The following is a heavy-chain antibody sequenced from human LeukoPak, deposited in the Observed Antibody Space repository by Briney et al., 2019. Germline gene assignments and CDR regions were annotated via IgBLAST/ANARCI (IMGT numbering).Heavy chain of an antibody. CDR2: IYPGDSDT. V-gene: IGHV5-51*01. CDR1: GYLFISYW. J-gene: IGHJ5*02. D-gene: IGHD3-9*01. CDR3: ARRGYDILSGSDNWFDP. Sequence: GGSLEISCEGAGYLFISYWIGWVRQMPGKGLEGMGIIYPGDSDTRYSPSFQGQVTISADKSISTAYLRWSSLKASDTAMYYCARRGYDILSGSDNWFDPWGQGTLVTVCS.